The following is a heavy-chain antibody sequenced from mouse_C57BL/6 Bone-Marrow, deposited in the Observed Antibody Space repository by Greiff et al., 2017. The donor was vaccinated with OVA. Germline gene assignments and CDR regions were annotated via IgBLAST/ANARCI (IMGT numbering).Heavy chain of an antibody. CDR2: ISDGGSYT. Sequence: EVKLMESGGGLVKPGGSLKLSCAASGFTFSSYAMSWVRQTPEKRLEWVATISDGGSYTYYPDNVKGRFTISRDNAKNNLYLQMSHLKSEDTAMYYCAREGDYDVEDYFDYWGQGTTLTVSS. V-gene: IGHV5-4*01. CDR3: AREGDYDVEDYFDY. CDR1: GFTFSSYA. J-gene: IGHJ2*01. D-gene: IGHD2-4*01.